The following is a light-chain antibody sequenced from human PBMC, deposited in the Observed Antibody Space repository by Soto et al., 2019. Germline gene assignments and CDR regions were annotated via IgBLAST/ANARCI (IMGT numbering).Light chain of an antibody. CDR1: QSASTF. Sequence: EIEVTQSPSTLSASVGDRVTITCRASQSASTFLAWYQQKPGQAPKLLIYDASTLQSGVPSRFSASGSGTEFALTISGLQPDDFTVYYCQQSNRYAVPFGQGTKVDIK. CDR2: DAS. V-gene: IGKV1-5*01. CDR3: QQSNRYAVP. J-gene: IGKJ1*01.